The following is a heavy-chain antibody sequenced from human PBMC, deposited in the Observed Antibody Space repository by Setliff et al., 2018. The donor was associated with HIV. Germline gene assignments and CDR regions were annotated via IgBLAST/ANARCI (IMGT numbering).Heavy chain of an antibody. J-gene: IGHJ4*02. D-gene: IGHD3-10*01. Sequence: AGGSLRLSCAASGFNFDDYGMTWVRQAPGKGLEWVSGNNWSGGSTGYADSMKGRFTISRDNARNSLLLQINSLRAEDTAVYYCARARGDFLGNYFDYWGQGTLVTVSS. CDR3: ARARGDFLGNYFDY. CDR1: GFNFDDYG. CDR2: NNWSGGST. V-gene: IGHV3-20*04.